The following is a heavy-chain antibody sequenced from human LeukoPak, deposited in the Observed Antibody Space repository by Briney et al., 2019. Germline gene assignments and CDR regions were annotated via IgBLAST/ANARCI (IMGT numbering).Heavy chain of an antibody. CDR2: IRYDGSNK. J-gene: IGHJ5*02. CDR3: AKHLAPYYDFWSGYVWFDP. Sequence: GGSLRLSCAASGFTFSSYGMHWVRQAPGKGLEWVAFIRYDGSNKYYADSVKGRFTISRDNSKNTLYLQMNSLRAEDTAVYYCAKHLAPYYDFWSGYVWFDPWGQGTLVTVSS. V-gene: IGHV3-30*02. CDR1: GFTFSSYG. D-gene: IGHD3-3*01.